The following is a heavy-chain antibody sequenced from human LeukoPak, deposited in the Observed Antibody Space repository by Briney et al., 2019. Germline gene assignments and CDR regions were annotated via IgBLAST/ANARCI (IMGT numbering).Heavy chain of an antibody. CDR1: GFTFSSYS. Sequence: GGSLRLSCAASGFTFSSYSMSWVRQAPGEGLEWVSYISSSSSTIYYADSVKGRFTISRDNAKNSLYLQMNSLRAEDTAVYYCARAGYGYYFDYWGQGTLVTVSS. CDR3: ARAGYGYYFDY. D-gene: IGHD4-17*01. V-gene: IGHV3-48*01. CDR2: ISSSSSTI. J-gene: IGHJ4*02.